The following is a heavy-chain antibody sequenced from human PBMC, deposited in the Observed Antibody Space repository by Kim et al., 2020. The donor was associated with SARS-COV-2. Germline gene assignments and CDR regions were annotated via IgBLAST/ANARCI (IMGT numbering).Heavy chain of an antibody. V-gene: IGHV3-9*01. CDR3: AKDNWGAYGSGSYYQSHYYYGMDV. D-gene: IGHD3-10*01. CDR1: GFTFDDYA. Sequence: GGSLRLSCAASGFTFDDYAMHWVRQAPGKGLEWVSGISWNSGSIGYADSVKSRFTISRDNAKNSLYLQMNSLRAEDTALYYCAKDNWGAYGSGSYYQSHYYYGMDVWGQGTTVTVSS. J-gene: IGHJ6*02. CDR2: ISWNSGSI.